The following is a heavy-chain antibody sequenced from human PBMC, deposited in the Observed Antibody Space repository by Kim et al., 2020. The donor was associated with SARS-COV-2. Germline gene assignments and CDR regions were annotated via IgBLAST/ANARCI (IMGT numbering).Heavy chain of an antibody. CDR3: ARDLCSGGSCFHYYYYYG. CDR1: GFTFSSYA. Sequence: GGSLRLSCAASGFTFSSYAMHWVRQAPGKGLEWVAVISYDGSNKYYADSVKGRFTISRDNSKNTLYLQMNSLRAEDTAVYYCARDLCSGGSCFHYYYYYG. CDR2: ISYDGSNK. D-gene: IGHD2-15*01. J-gene: IGHJ6*01. V-gene: IGHV3-30*04.